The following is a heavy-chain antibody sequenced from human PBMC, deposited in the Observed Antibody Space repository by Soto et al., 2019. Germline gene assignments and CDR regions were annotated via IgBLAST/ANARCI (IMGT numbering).Heavy chain of an antibody. V-gene: IGHV4-4*07. CDR1: GGSISSDY. D-gene: IGHD6-13*01. CDR2: ISASGNT. CDR3: ARTSDIAAAGTN. Sequence: PSETLSLTCTVSGGSISSDYWSWIRQPAGKGLEWVGRISASGNTNYNASLKSRVTMSVDTSKNQFSLKLTSVTAADTAVYYCARTSDIAAAGTNWGQGTLVTVSS. J-gene: IGHJ4*02.